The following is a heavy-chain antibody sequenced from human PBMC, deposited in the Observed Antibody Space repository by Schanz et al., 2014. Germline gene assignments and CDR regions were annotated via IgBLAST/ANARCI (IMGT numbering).Heavy chain of an antibody. CDR1: GFTFSSYT. V-gene: IGHV3-21*01. CDR2: ISSTSTYL. Sequence: VHLVESGGGVVQPGRSLRLSCAASGFTFSSYTMKWVRQAPGKGLEWVSSISSTSTYLYYAESVNGRFTISRDNSKTTLVSELNCLCLEDTVMYCCVSDDGRVYNQIDSWGQGAVVTVSS. J-gene: IGHJ5*01. CDR3: VSDDGRVYNQIDS. D-gene: IGHD1-1*01.